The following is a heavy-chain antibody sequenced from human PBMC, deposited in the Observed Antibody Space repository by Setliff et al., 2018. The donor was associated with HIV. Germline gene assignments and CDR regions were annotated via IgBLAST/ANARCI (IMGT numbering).Heavy chain of an antibody. J-gene: IGHJ6*04. Sequence: AGGSLRLSCAAFGFTFSSYSMNWVRQAPGKGLEWVSSISSSSSYIYYADSVKGRFTISRDNAKNSLYLQINSLRAEDTAVYYCLVAVEEDVWGKGTTVTVSS. D-gene: IGHD5-12*01. CDR1: GFTFSSYS. CDR3: LVAVEEDV. CDR2: ISSSSSYI. V-gene: IGHV3-21*01.